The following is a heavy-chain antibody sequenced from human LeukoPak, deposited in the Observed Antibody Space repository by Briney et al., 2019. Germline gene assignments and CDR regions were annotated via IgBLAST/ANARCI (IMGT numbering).Heavy chain of an antibody. Sequence: GGSLRLSCAASGFTFTSHGMHWVRQAPGKGLEWVAFIRSDGTDKYYADSVKGRFTISRDISKNTLYLQMNSLRAEDTAVYYCAKGGERGTFYFDYWGQGTLVTVSS. CDR2: IRSDGTDK. J-gene: IGHJ4*02. CDR1: GFTFTSHG. D-gene: IGHD1-1*01. CDR3: AKGGERGTFYFDY. V-gene: IGHV3-30*02.